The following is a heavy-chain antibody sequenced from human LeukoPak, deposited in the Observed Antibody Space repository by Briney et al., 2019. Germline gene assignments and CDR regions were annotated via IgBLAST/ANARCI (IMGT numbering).Heavy chain of an antibody. CDR1: GFTFNSYA. Sequence: GGSLRLSCAASGFTFNSYAMSWVRQAPGKGLEWVSAISGSGGSTYYADSVKGRFTISRDNSKSTLYLQMNSLRAEDTAVYYCARDLHDSSGSRFDYWRQGTLVTVSS. D-gene: IGHD3-22*01. CDR3: ARDLHDSSGSRFDY. J-gene: IGHJ4*02. CDR2: ISGSGGST. V-gene: IGHV3-23*01.